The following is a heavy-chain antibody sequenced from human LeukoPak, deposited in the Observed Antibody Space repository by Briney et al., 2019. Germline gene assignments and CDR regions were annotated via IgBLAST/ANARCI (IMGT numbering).Heavy chain of an antibody. Sequence: SVKVSCKASGGTFSSYTISWVRQAPGQGLEWMGRIIPIFGTANYAQKFQGRVTITTDESTSTAYMELSSLRSEDTAVYYRAREPHYYYYYMDVWGKGTTVTVSS. CDR2: IIPIFGTA. CDR1: GGTFSSYT. J-gene: IGHJ6*03. V-gene: IGHV1-69*05. CDR3: AREPHYYYYYMDV.